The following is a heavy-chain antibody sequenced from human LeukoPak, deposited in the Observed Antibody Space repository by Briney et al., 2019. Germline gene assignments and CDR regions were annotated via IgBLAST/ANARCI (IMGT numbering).Heavy chain of an antibody. CDR2: ISYDGSNK. J-gene: IGHJ4*02. CDR3: ARSWLYFDY. Sequence: PGRSLRLSCAASGFTFSSYAMHWVRQAPGKGLEWVAVISYDGSNKYYADSVKGRSTISRDNSKNTLYLQMNSLRAEDTAVYYCARSWLYFDYWGQGTLVTVSS. V-gene: IGHV3-30-3*01. CDR1: GFTFSSYA. D-gene: IGHD3-22*01.